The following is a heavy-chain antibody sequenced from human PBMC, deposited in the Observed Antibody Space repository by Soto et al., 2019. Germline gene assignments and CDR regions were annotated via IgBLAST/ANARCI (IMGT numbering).Heavy chain of an antibody. V-gene: IGHV3-7*04. CDR3: ARADNYDFWSGYPKNMDV. D-gene: IGHD3-3*01. CDR2: IKQDGSEK. Sequence: PGGSLRLSCAASGFTFSSYWMSWVRQAPGKGLEWVANIKQDGSEKYYVDSVKGRFTISRDNAKNSLYLQMNSLRAEDTAVYYCARADNYDFWSGYPKNMDVWGKGTTVTVSS. CDR1: GFTFSSYW. J-gene: IGHJ6*03.